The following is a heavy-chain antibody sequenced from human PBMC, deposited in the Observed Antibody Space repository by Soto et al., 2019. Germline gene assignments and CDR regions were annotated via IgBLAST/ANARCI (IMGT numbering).Heavy chain of an antibody. J-gene: IGHJ3*02. V-gene: IGHV3-7*01. Sequence: PGWSLRLSCAASGFTFSSYWMSWVRQAPGKGLEWVANIKQDGSEKYYVDSVKGRFTISRDNAKNSLYLQMNSLRAEDKAVYYCARVHNQIWIKFNPFDIWGQVTMLTV. D-gene: IGHD5-18*01. CDR1: GFTFSSYW. CDR3: ARVHNQIWIKFNPFDI. CDR2: IKQDGSEK.